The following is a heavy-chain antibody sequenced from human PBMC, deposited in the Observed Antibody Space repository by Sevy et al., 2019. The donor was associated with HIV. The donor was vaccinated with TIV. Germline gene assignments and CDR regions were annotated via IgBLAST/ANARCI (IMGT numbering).Heavy chain of an antibody. CDR2: MNTNTGNT. Sequence: ASVKVSCKASGFNFASYDTYWVRQATGQGLEWMGWMNTNTGNTGFPQKFQGRVTMTRKTSITTAYMELSNLRSEDTAVYYCARVSGWDLRYGMDVWGQGTTVTVSS. V-gene: IGHV1-8*02. CDR1: GFNFASYD. D-gene: IGHD6-19*01. J-gene: IGHJ6*02. CDR3: ARVSGWDLRYGMDV.